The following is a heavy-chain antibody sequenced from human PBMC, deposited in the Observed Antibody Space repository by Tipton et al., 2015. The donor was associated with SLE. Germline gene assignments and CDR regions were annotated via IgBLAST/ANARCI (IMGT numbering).Heavy chain of an antibody. D-gene: IGHD1-1*01. Sequence: GSLRLSCAASGFTFHTAWMAWVRQAPGMGLEWVGRIKSKIMGETVEYAAHVEGRFSLSRDDSENTVFLQMNSLNSEDTAIYYCIALLEATPTHPYFDRWGQGTLVTVSS. J-gene: IGHJ4*02. CDR1: GFTFHTAW. V-gene: IGHV3-15*01. CDR3: IALLEATPTHPYFDR. CDR2: IKSKIMGETV.